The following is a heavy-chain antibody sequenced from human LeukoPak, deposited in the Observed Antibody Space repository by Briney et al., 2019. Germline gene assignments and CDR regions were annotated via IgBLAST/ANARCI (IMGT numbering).Heavy chain of an antibody. J-gene: IGHJ4*02. CDR1: GFTFGSYW. D-gene: IGHD6-13*01. Sequence: GGSLRLSCAASGFTFGSYWMSWVRQAPGKGLEWVANIKQDGSEKYYVDSVKGRFTISRDNAKNSLYLQMNSLRAEDTAVYYCARSRQQLVRGYFDYWGQGTLVTVSS. V-gene: IGHV3-7*01. CDR2: IKQDGSEK. CDR3: ARSRQQLVRGYFDY.